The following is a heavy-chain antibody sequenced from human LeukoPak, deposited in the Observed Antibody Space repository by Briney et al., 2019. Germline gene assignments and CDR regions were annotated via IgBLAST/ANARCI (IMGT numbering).Heavy chain of an antibody. Sequence: SETLSLTCAVYGGSFSGYYWSWIRQPPGKGLEWIGEINHSGSTNYNPSLKSRVTISVDTSKNQFSLKLSSVTAADTAVYYCARWSSGYYNYFDYWGQGALVTVSS. D-gene: IGHD3-22*01. CDR2: INHSGST. J-gene: IGHJ4*02. CDR3: ARWSSGYYNYFDY. V-gene: IGHV4-34*01. CDR1: GGSFSGYY.